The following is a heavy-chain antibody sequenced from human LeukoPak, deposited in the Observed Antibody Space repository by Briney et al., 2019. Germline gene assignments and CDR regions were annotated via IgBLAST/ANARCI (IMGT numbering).Heavy chain of an antibody. CDR3: ASPLNSGSYGPHDAFDI. V-gene: IGHV3-11*01. D-gene: IGHD1-26*01. Sequence: PGGSLRLSCAASGFTFSDYYMSWIRQAPGKGLEWVSYISSSGSTIYYADSVKGRFTISRDNAKNSLYLQMNSLRAEDTAVYYCASPLNSGSYGPHDAFDIWGQGTMVTVSS. CDR1: GFTFSDYY. J-gene: IGHJ3*02. CDR2: ISSSGSTI.